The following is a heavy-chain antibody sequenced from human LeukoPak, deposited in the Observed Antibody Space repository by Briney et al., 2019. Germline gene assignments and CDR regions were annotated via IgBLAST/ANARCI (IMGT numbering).Heavy chain of an antibody. J-gene: IGHJ4*02. D-gene: IGHD5-12*01. CDR1: GFTFSSYA. CDR3: AKVSDSGYDHRKYYSDY. V-gene: IGHV3-23*01. CDR2: ISGSGGST. Sequence: GGSLRLSCAASGFTFSSYAMSWVRQAPGKGLEWVSAISGSGGSTYYADSVKGRFTISRDNSKNTLYLQMNSLRAEDTAVYYCAKVSDSGYDHRKYYSDYWGQGTLVTVSS.